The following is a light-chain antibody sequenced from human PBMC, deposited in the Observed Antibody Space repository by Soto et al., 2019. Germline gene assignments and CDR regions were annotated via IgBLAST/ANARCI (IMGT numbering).Light chain of an antibody. CDR3: QQYGSSPQT. J-gene: IGKJ1*01. CDR2: GAS. Sequence: EIVMTQSPATLSVSPGERVSLSCRASQSVNSKLAWYQQKPGQAPRLLIYGASSRATGIPDRFTGSGSGTDFTLTISRLEPEDFAVYYCQQYGSSPQTFGQGTKVDNK. V-gene: IGKV3-20*01. CDR1: QSVNSK.